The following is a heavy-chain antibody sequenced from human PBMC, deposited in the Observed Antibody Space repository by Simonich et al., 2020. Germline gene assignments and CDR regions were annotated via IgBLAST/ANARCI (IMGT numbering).Heavy chain of an antibody. V-gene: IGHV3-7*01. CDR1: GFTFSSYW. J-gene: IGHJ5*02. Sequence: EVQLVESGGGLVQPGGSLRLSCAASGFTFSSYWMSWVRQAPGKGLEWVANIKQEGRGKYNVDSVKGQVTSSRDNAKNSLYLQMNSLRAEDTAVYYCAREGRYCSGGSCDKGGHWFDPWGQGTLVTVSS. CDR3: AREGRYCSGGSCDKGGHWFDP. D-gene: IGHD2-15*01. CDR2: IKQEGRGK.